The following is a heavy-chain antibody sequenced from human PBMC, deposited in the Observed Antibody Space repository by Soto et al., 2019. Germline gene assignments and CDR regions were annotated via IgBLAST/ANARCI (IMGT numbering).Heavy chain of an antibody. D-gene: IGHD3-22*01. V-gene: IGHV1-2*02. CDR2: ISPKSGGT. Sequence: QVQLVQSGAEVQKPGASVKVSCKTSGYTFSDYYVHWVRQAPGQGLEWMGWISPKSGGTNYAQKFQGRVTMTRDTSIFTAYMELSRLRSDDTAVYYCTRNAFYYISSGYHDGFDIWGQGTLVIVSS. CDR1: GYTFSDYY. J-gene: IGHJ3*02. CDR3: TRNAFYYISSGYHDGFDI.